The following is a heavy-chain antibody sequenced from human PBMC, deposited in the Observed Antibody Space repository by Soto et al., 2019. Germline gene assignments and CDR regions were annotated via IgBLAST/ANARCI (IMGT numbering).Heavy chain of an antibody. D-gene: IGHD5-12*01. J-gene: IGHJ3*02. CDR1: GGSIRSGGYY. CDR3: ARDKEVATGRAFDI. V-gene: IGHV4-31*03. Sequence: LSLTFTVSGGSIRSGGYYWSWIRQHPGKGLEWIGYIYYSGSTYYNPSLKSRVTISVDTSKNQFSLKLSSVTAADTAVYSCARDKEVATGRAFDIWGQGTMVTVSS. CDR2: IYYSGST.